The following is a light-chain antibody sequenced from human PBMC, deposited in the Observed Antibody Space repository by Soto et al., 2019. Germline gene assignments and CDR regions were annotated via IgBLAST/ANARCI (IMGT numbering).Light chain of an antibody. CDR3: QQNNNWPPV. CDR1: QSVSSN. Sequence: EIVMTQSPATLSVSPGARATLSCRASQSVSSNLAWYQQKPGQAPRLLIYGASTRATGIPARFSGSGSGTDFTLTISSLQSEDFAVYYCQQNNNWPPVFGQGTKVEVK. CDR2: GAS. V-gene: IGKV3-15*01. J-gene: IGKJ1*01.